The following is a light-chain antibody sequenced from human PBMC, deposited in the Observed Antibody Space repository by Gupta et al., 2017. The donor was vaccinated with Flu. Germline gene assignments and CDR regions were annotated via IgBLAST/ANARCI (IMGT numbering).Light chain of an antibody. CDR3: AAWDDSLNGVV. Sequence: QSVLPPPPPASGAPGQRVTISCSGSSSNIGSNTVNWYQQLPGTAPKLLIYSNNQRPSEVPDRFSGSKSGTSASLAISGLQAEDEADYYCAAWDDSLNGVVFGGGTKLTVL. CDR1: SSNIGSNT. V-gene: IGLV1-44*01. J-gene: IGLJ2*01. CDR2: SNN.